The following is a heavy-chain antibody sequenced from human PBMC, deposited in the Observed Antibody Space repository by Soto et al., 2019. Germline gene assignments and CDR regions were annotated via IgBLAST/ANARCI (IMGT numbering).Heavy chain of an antibody. V-gene: IGHV3-64*01. CDR2: ISSNGVGT. D-gene: IGHD6-6*01. CDR1: GFTLSGYA. Sequence: PGGSLRLSCAASGFTLSGYAMDWVRRAPGKGLEYVSGISSNGVGTYYANSVQGRFTISRDNSKNTVYLQMGSLRPEDMAVYYCARRARPDFYYMAVWGKGTTVTVSS. J-gene: IGHJ6*03. CDR3: ARRARPDFYYMAV.